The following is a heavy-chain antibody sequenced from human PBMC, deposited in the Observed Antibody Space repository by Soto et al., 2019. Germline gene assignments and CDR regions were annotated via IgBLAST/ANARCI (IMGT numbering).Heavy chain of an antibody. J-gene: IGHJ6*02. D-gene: IGHD1-26*01. CDR3: ARGRGGGATTDYYYGMDV. Sequence: GGSLRLSCAASGCTFSSYARSWVRQAPGKGLEWVSSITGSGGSTNYADSVKGRFTSSRDNSKNPLDLQMSSLRVEDTAVYHCARGRGGGATTDYYYGMDVWGRGPTVTFSS. CDR2: ITGSGGST. V-gene: IGHV3-23*01. CDR1: GCTFSSYA.